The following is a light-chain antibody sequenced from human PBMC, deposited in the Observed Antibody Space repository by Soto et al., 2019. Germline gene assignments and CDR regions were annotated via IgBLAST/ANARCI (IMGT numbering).Light chain of an antibody. CDR1: TSNVGSNL. CDR3: AVWDDSRSGVV. Sequence: QSVLAQPPSASGTPGQRVTISCSGSTSNVGSNLASWYQQLPGSAPKLLIYHDYERPSGVPDRFSGSKSGTSASLGISGLRSEDEADYFCAVWDDSRSGVVFGGGTKLTVL. J-gene: IGLJ2*01. V-gene: IGLV1-47*02. CDR2: HDY.